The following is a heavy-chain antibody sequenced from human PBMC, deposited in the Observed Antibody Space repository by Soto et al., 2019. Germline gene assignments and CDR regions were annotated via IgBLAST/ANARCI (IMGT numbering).Heavy chain of an antibody. CDR2: ISSSSSTI. J-gene: IGHJ4*02. CDR3: ARGLYYYDSSGYWGY. Sequence: EVQLVESGGGLVQPGGSLRLSCAASGFTFGSYSMNWVRQAPGKGLEWVSYISSSSSTIYYADSVKGRFTISRDNAKNSLYLQMNSLRDEDTAVYYCARGLYYYDSSGYWGYWGQGTLVTVSS. D-gene: IGHD3-22*01. V-gene: IGHV3-48*02. CDR1: GFTFGSYS.